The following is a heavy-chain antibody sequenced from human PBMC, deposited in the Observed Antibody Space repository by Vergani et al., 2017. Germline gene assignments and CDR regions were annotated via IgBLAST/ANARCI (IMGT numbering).Heavy chain of an antibody. J-gene: IGHJ4*02. CDR3: ARTEYYYGSGSYYYYFDY. Sequence: QVQLQESGPGLVKPSQTLSLTCSVSGDSISSGVYYWNWIRQHPGKGLEWIGYIYSTGNTHHNPSLRRRINMSVDTSKNQFSLKLNSVTAADTAMYYCARTEYYYGSGSYYYYFDYWGQGTLVTVSS. D-gene: IGHD3-10*01. CDR2: IYSTGNT. V-gene: IGHV4-31*03. CDR1: GDSISSGVYY.